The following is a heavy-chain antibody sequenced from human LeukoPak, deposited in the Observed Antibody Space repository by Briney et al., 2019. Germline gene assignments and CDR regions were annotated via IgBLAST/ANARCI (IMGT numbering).Heavy chain of an antibody. CDR2: ISYDGSNK. CDR3: ARDGPVVVIPFDI. V-gene: IGHV3-30-3*01. D-gene: IGHD3-22*01. Sequence: GGSLRLSCAASGFTFSSYAMHWVRQAPGKGLEWVAVISYDGSNKYYADSVKGRFTISRDNSKNTLYPQMNSLRAEDTAVYYCARDGPVVVIPFDIWGQGTMVTVSS. J-gene: IGHJ3*02. CDR1: GFTFSSYA.